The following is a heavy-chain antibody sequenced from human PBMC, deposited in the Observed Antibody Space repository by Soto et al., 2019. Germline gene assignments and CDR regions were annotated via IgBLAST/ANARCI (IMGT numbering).Heavy chain of an antibody. CDR2: IYYSGST. Sequence: ASETLSLTCTVSGGSISSSSYYWGWIRQPPGKGLEWIGSIYYSGSTYYNPSLKSRVTISVDTSKNQFSLKLSSVTAADTAVYYCARLPMVRGVINDYYYYYGMDVWGQGTTVTVSS. V-gene: IGHV4-39*01. CDR3: ARLPMVRGVINDYYYYYGMDV. CDR1: GGSISSSSYY. D-gene: IGHD3-10*01. J-gene: IGHJ6*02.